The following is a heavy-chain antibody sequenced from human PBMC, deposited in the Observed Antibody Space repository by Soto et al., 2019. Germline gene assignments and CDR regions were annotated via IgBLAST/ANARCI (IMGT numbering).Heavy chain of an antibody. D-gene: IGHD2-2*01. V-gene: IGHV1-69*13. Sequence: SVKVSCKASGGTFSSYAISWVRQAPGQGLEWMGGIIPIFGTANYAQKFQGGVTITADESTSTAYMELSSLRSEDTAVYYCARVPGFNCISTSCPRNYYYYGMDVWGQGTTVTVSS. J-gene: IGHJ6*02. CDR2: IIPIFGTA. CDR3: ARVPGFNCISTSCPRNYYYYGMDV. CDR1: GGTFSSYA.